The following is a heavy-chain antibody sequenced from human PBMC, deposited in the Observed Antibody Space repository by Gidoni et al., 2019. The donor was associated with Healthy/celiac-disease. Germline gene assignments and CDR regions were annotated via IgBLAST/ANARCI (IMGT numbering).Heavy chain of an antibody. CDR3: AREGYGDERPFDY. Sequence: EVPLVESGGGLIQPGGSMRLSCAASGFTVSSNYMSWVRQAPGKGLEWVSVIYGGGSTYYADSVKGRFTISRDNSKNTLYLQMNSLRAEDTAVYYCAREGYGDERPFDYWGQGTLVTVSS. CDR2: IYGGGST. J-gene: IGHJ4*02. V-gene: IGHV3-53*01. CDR1: GFTVSSNY. D-gene: IGHD4-17*01.